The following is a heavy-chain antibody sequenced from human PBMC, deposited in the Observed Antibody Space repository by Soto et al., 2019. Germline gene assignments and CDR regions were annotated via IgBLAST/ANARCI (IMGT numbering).Heavy chain of an antibody. CDR2: IHLSGRV. CDR3: ARTPTRGASAWLGR. J-gene: IGHJ5*02. D-gene: IGHD1-26*01. V-gene: IGHV4-34*01. Sequence: QVPLQQWGSGLLKPSETLSLTCAIYGGSFSDYYWHWIRQSPGKGLEWIGEIHLSGRVNFTPSLRSRTRLAMDTSRNQFFLTLRSVTAADTAVYFCARTPTRGASAWLGRWGRGHLVTVSS. CDR1: GGSFSDYY.